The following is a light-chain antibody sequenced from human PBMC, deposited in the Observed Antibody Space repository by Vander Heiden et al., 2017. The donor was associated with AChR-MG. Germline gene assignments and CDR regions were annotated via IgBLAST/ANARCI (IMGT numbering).Light chain of an antibody. Sequence: EIVMTLPPATMSMSPGDRAILACRASQYVDSNLAWYQQKPSQAPRLLSYRASTRATGIPARFSSSGSGTEFTLTISSLQAADVAVYYCHQFHNWYTFGQGTKLEIK. V-gene: IGKV3-15*01. CDR3: HQFHNWYT. J-gene: IGKJ2*01. CDR2: RAS. CDR1: QYVDSN.